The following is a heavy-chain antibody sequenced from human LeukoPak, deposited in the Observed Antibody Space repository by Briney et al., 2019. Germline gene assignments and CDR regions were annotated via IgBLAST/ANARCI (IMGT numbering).Heavy chain of an antibody. CDR2: ITNSGTAT. D-gene: IGHD1-7*01. V-gene: IGHV3-48*03. Sequence: GGSLSLSCAASGFSFSNYGMSWVRQPPGTGLEWISYITNSGTATHYTVAATGPITSSRDDAKDPLYLQMNSLRGEDAAVYYCVRGNSEAANIWFDPWGQGTLVTVSS. J-gene: IGHJ5*02. CDR1: GFSFSNYG. CDR3: VRGNSEAANIWFDP.